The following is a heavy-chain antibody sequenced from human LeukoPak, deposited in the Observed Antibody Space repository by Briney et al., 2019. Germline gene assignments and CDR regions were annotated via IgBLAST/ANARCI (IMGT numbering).Heavy chain of an antibody. CDR1: GFTFSSYA. D-gene: IGHD3-9*01. CDR3: ARVLMYYDILTGSYYFDY. Sequence: GGSLRLSCAASGFTFSSYAMSWVRQAPGKGLEWVSAISGSGGSTYYADSVKGRFTISRDNSKNTLYLQMNSLRAEDTAVYYCARVLMYYDILTGSYYFDYWGQGTLVTVFS. V-gene: IGHV3-23*01. J-gene: IGHJ4*02. CDR2: ISGSGGST.